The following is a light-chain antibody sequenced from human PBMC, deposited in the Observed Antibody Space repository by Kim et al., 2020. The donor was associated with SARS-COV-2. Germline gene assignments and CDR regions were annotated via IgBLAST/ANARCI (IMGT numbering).Light chain of an antibody. V-gene: IGLV2-8*01. CDR3: NSYAGSNTFV. CDR1: SSDVGGYNY. CDR2: EDN. J-gene: IGLJ1*01. Sequence: GQSVTISCSGTSSDVGGYNYVSWYQQHPGKAPKLLIFEDNRRPAVVPDRFSATKSGSASSLTVSGLQPEEEADYYCNSYAGSNTFVLGAGTRVTVL.